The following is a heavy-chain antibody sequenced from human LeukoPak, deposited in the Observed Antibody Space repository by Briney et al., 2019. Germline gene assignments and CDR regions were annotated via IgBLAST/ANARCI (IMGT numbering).Heavy chain of an antibody. J-gene: IGHJ4*02. CDR1: GGSISSYC. CDR3: AGGGHSNYGY. V-gene: IGHV4-59*12. D-gene: IGHD4-11*01. CDR2: IYYSGST. Sequence: SETLSLTCTVSGGSISSYCWSWIRQPPGKGLEWIGYIYYSGSTNYNPSLKSRVTISVDTSKNQFSLKLSSVTAADTAVYYCAGGGHSNYGYWGQGTLVTVSS.